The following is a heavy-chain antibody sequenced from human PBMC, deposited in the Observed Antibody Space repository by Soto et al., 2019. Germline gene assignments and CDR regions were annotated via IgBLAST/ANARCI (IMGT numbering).Heavy chain of an antibody. J-gene: IGHJ5*02. V-gene: IGHV1-18*01. CDR3: ARDNSHRTWLPTATDRNWFDP. CDR1: GYTFTSYG. D-gene: IGHD1-7*01. Sequence: QVQLVQSGAEVKKPGASVKVSCKASGYTFTSYGISWVRQAPGQGLEWMGWISAYNGNTNYAQKLQGRVTMTTDTSTSTAYMELRSLRSDDTAVYYCARDNSHRTWLPTATDRNWFDPWGQGTLVTVSS. CDR2: ISAYNGNT.